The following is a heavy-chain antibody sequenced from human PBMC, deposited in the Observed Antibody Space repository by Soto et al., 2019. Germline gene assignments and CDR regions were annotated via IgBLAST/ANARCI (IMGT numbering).Heavy chain of an antibody. CDR1: GYTFTGYY. CDR2: INPNSGGT. D-gene: IGHD6-19*01. J-gene: IGHJ4*02. CDR3: ARDSSGWYDY. V-gene: IGHV1-2*02. Sequence: ASVKVSSEXSGYTFTGYYMHWVRQAPGQGLEWMGWINPNSGGTNYAQKFQGRVTMTRDTSISTAYMELSRLRSDDTAVYYCARDSSGWYDYWRQGTLVTVSS.